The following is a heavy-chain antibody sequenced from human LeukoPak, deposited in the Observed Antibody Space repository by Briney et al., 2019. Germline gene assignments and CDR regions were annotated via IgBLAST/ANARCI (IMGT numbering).Heavy chain of an antibody. CDR2: ISPSGDIT. D-gene: IGHD5-12*01. Sequence: GGSLRLSCAASGFTFSNHGMNWVRQAPGKGLEWVSGISPSGDITYYADSVKGRFTISRDNSKNTLYLQMNSLRAEDTAVYYCANSGGNDHWAQYYFDYWGQGTLVTVSS. CDR1: GFTFSNHG. V-gene: IGHV3-23*01. J-gene: IGHJ4*02. CDR3: ANSGGNDHWAQYYFDY.